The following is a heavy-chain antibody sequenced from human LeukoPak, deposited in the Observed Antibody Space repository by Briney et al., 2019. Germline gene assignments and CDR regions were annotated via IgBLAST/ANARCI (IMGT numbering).Heavy chain of an antibody. CDR2: FDPEDGET. J-gene: IGHJ4*02. CDR1: GYTFTGYY. D-gene: IGHD3-3*01. V-gene: IGHV1-24*01. CDR3: ATYLKVLRFLEWCFDY. Sequence: GASVKVSCKASGYTFTGYYMHWVRQAPGKGLEWMGGFDPEDGETIYAQKFQGRVTMTEDTSTDTAYMELSSLRSEDTAVYYCATYLKVLRFLEWCFDYWGQGTLVTVSS.